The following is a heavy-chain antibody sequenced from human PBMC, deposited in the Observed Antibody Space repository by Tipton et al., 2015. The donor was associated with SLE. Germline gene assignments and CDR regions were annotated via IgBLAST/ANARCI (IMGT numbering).Heavy chain of an antibody. V-gene: IGHV4-59*11. CDR3: ARDGDRGGIEDWYFDL. CDR1: GASISSHY. D-gene: IGHD3-10*01. Sequence: TLSLTCTVSGASISSHYWSWIRQPPGKGLEWSGYIYYSGSTNYNPSLKSRVTISVDTSKNQFSLKLNSVTAADTAVYYCARDGDRGGIEDWYFDLWGRGTLVTVSS. CDR2: IYYSGST. J-gene: IGHJ2*01.